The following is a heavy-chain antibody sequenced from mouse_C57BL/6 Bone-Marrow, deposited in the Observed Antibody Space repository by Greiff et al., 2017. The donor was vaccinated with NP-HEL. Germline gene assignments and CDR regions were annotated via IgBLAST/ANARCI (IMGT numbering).Heavy chain of an antibody. D-gene: IGHD1-1*01. Sequence: VKLMESGAELARPGASVKLSCKASGYTFTSYGISWVKQRTGQGLEWIGEIYPRSGNTYYNEKFKGKATLTADKSSSTAYMELRSLTSEDSAVYFCARGVTTVVADAYWGQGTLVTVSA. J-gene: IGHJ3*01. CDR1: GYTFTSYG. CDR2: IYPRSGNT. V-gene: IGHV1-81*01. CDR3: ARGVTTVVADAY.